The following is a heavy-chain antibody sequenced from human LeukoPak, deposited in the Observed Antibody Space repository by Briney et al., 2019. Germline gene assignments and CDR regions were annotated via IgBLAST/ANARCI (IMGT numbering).Heavy chain of an antibody. D-gene: IGHD2-8*01. J-gene: IGHJ4*02. CDR1: GFTLSSFS. CDR2: IRGGGVST. V-gene: IGHV3-23*01. CDR3: AKWARYCTNGVCYYFDY. Sequence: GGSLRLSCAASGFTLSSFSMNWVRQAPRTGLEWVSVIRGGGVSTYYADSVKGRFTISRDNSKNTLYLQMNSLRAEDTAVYYCAKWARYCTNGVCYYFDYWGQGTLVTVSS.